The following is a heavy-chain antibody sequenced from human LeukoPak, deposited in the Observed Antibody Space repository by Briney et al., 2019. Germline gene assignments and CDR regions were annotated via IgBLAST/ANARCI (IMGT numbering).Heavy chain of an antibody. CDR1: GGTFSSYA. D-gene: IGHD2-2*02. CDR2: IIPIFGTA. J-gene: IGHJ2*01. CDR3: ARVGPCSSTSCYISFYWYFDL. Sequence: SVKVSCKASGGTFSSYAISWVRQAPGQGLEWMGGIIPIFGTANYAQKFQGRVTITADESTSTAYMELSSLRSEDTAVYYCARVGPCSSTSCYISFYWYFDLWGRGTLVTVSS. V-gene: IGHV1-69*01.